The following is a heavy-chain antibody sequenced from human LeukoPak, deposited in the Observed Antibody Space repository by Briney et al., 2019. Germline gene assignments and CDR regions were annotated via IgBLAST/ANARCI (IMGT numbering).Heavy chain of an antibody. D-gene: IGHD3-3*01. Sequence: PGGSLRLSCAASGFAFNFYILNWVRQAPGKGLEWVSAISGSGGSTYYADSVKGRFTISRDNSKNTLYLQMNSLRAEDTAVYYCAKSTIFGVVIYWGQGTLVTVSS. J-gene: IGHJ4*02. CDR3: AKSTIFGVVIY. CDR2: ISGSGGST. CDR1: GFAFNFYI. V-gene: IGHV3-23*01.